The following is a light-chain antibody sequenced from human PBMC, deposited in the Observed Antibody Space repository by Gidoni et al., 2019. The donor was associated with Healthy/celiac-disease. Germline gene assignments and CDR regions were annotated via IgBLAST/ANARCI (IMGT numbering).Light chain of an antibody. CDR1: QSVSSY. CDR3: QQRST. J-gene: IGKJ4*01. V-gene: IGKV3-11*01. Sequence: EIVLTQSPATLSLSPGERATLSCRASQSVSSYLAWYQQKPGQAPSLLIYDASNRATGIPARFSGSGSGTDFTLTISSLEPEDFAVYYCQQRSTFGGGTKVEIK. CDR2: DAS.